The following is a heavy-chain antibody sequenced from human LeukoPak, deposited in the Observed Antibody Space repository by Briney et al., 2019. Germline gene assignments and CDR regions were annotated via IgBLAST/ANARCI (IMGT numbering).Heavy chain of an antibody. CDR1: GGSISSSPYY. CDR3: ARHVSPTYYFDY. D-gene: IGHD5/OR15-5a*01. J-gene: IGHJ4*02. Sequence: SETLSLTCTVSGGSISSSPYYWGWIRRPPGKGLEWIGSIYYSGSTYYNPSLKSRVTISVDTSKNHFSLKLSSVTAADTAVYFCARHVSPTYYFDYWGQGTLVTVSS. V-gene: IGHV4-39*01. CDR2: IYYSGST.